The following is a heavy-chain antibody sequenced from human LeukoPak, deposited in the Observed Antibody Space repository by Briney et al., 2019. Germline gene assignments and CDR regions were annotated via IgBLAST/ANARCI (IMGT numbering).Heavy chain of an antibody. V-gene: IGHV4-38-2*02. Sequence: SETLSLTCTVSGYSISSGYYWGWIRQPPGKGLGWIASVYRSGSTYYKSSPKTRVRTSVDTSKNQFSLQLRSVTAADTAVYYCARLSIRPYWFDPWGQGTLVTVSS. CDR3: ARLSIRPYWFDP. J-gene: IGHJ5*02. D-gene: IGHD3-3*02. CDR2: VYRSGST. CDR1: GYSISSGYY.